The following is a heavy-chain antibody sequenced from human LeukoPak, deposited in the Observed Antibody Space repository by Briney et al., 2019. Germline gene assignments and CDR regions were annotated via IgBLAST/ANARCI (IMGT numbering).Heavy chain of an antibody. Sequence: ASVKVSCKTSGYTFTAYYMHWVRQAPGQGLEWMGWIHPNSGGTNYAQKFQGRVTMTRDTSISTAYMELSRLTSDDTAVYYCATDSYYDSSGTFPSDYWGQGTLVTVSS. J-gene: IGHJ4*02. CDR1: GYTFTAYY. V-gene: IGHV1-2*02. D-gene: IGHD3-22*01. CDR2: IHPNSGGT. CDR3: ATDSYYDSSGTFPSDY.